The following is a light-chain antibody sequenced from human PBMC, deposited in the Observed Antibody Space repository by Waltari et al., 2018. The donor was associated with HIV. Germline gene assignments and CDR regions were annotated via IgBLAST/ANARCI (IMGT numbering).Light chain of an antibody. J-gene: IGLJ2*01. CDR1: ALPQQY. Sequence: SYELTQSPSLSVSPGQTARITCSGDALPQQYTPCYQQKPALAPVLVMYRDTERPSGIPERFSGSSSGTTVTLTISGVQAEDEADYYCQSADSSGTYVIFGGGTKVTVL. CDR2: RDT. V-gene: IGLV3-25*03. CDR3: QSADSSGTYVI.